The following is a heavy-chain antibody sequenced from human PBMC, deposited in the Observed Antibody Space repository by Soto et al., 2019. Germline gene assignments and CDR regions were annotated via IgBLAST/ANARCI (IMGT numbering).Heavy chain of an antibody. D-gene: IGHD2-2*01. CDR2: ISWNSGSI. CDR1: GFTFDDYA. Sequence: EVQLVESGGGLVQPGRSLRLSCAASGFTFDDYAMHWVRQAPGKGLEWVSGISWNSGSIGYADSVKGRFTISRDNAKNSLYLQMNSLRAEDTALYYCAKDYRGGCSSTSCTGYYYYYMDVWGKGTTVTVSS. CDR3: AKDYRGGCSSTSCTGYYYYYMDV. J-gene: IGHJ6*03. V-gene: IGHV3-9*01.